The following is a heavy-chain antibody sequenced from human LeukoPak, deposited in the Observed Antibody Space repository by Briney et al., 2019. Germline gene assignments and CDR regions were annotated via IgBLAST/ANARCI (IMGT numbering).Heavy chain of an antibody. J-gene: IGHJ4*02. CDR2: MFYGETT. Sequence: PSETLSLTCIVSGDSIRSSGYYWGWTRQPPGKGLEWIGSMFYGETTSYSPSLQGRVTISLDTSKNQFSLRLNSVTAADTAVYYCGRLERSRMDGAQYWGQGTLVTVSS. CDR3: GRLERSRMDGAQY. D-gene: IGHD4/OR15-4a*01. V-gene: IGHV4-39*01. CDR1: GDSIRSSGYY.